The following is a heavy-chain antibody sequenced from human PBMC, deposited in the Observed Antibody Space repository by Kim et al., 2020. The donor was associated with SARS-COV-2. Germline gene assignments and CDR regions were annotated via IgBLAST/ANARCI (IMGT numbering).Heavy chain of an antibody. Sequence: KSRVTISVDTSKNQFSLKLSSVTAADTAVYYCARGGVVVPAALAYYYMDVWGKGTTVTVSS. CDR3: ARGGVVVPAALAYYYMDV. V-gene: IGHV4-59*09. D-gene: IGHD2-2*01. J-gene: IGHJ6*03.